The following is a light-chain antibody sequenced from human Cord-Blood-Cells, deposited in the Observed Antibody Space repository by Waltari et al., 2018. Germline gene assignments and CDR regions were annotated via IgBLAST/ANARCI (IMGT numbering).Light chain of an antibody. CDR2: EVS. J-gene: IGLJ1*01. V-gene: IGLV2-23*02. Sequence: QSALTQPASVSGSPGQSITLPCTGTSSDLGCSHLASWYQQPPGKAPKLMIYEVSKRPSGVSNRFSGSKSGNTASLTISGLQAEDEADYYCCSYAGSSTFVFGTGTKVTVL. CDR3: CSYAGSSTFV. CDR1: SSDLGCSHL.